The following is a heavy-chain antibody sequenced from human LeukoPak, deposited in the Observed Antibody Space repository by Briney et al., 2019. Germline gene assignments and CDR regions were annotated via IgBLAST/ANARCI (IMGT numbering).Heavy chain of an antibody. J-gene: IGHJ3*02. CDR3: ARLRPGSTYFDAFDI. D-gene: IGHD3-10*01. V-gene: IGHV5-51*01. Sequence: GEALKISCKGSGYRFTRYWIGWVRQMPGKGLEWMGIIYPGDSDTRYSPSFQGQVTLSPGKSISTAYLQWSSLKASDTTMFYCARLRPGSTYFDAFDIWGQGTMVTVSS. CDR2: IYPGDSDT. CDR1: GYRFTRYW.